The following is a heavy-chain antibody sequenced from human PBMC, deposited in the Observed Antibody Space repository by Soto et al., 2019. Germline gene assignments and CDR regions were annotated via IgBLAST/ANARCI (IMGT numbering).Heavy chain of an antibody. CDR1: GFTFSSYA. CDR2: ISGSGGST. CDR3: AKDGPGYYYGSGITHDAFDI. J-gene: IGHJ3*02. Sequence: GSLRLSCAASGFTFSSYAMSWVRQAPGKGLEWVSAISGSGGSTYYADSVKGRFTISRDNSKNTLYLQMNSLRAEDTAVYYCAKDGPGYYYGSGITHDAFDIWGQGTMVTVSS. D-gene: IGHD3-10*01. V-gene: IGHV3-23*01.